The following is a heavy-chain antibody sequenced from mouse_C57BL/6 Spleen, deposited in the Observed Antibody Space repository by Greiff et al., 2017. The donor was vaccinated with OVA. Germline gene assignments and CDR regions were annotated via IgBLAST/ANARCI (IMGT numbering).Heavy chain of an antibody. CDR1: FSTFPDSS. V-gene: IGHV1-15*01. J-gene: IGHJ2*01. CDR3: TRAGYDSDY. Sequence: QVQLQQSGAELVRPGASFPLSFTASFSTFPDSSLHWVKQTPVHGLEWIGAIDPETGGTAYNQKFKGKAILTADKSSSTAYMELRSLTAEVSAVYYCTRAGYDSDYWGQGTTLTVSS. D-gene: IGHD2-2*01. CDR2: IDPETGGT.